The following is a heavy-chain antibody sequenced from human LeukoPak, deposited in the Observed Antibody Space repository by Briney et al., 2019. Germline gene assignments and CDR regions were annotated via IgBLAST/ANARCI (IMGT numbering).Heavy chain of an antibody. CDR1: GFTFSSYA. CDR3: AKDQVVVVVAAFDY. J-gene: IGHJ4*02. Sequence: GGSLRLSCAASGFTFSSYAMSWVRQAPGKGLEWVSAISGSGGSTYYADSVKGRFTISRDNSKNTLYLQMNSLRAEDTAVYYCAKDQVVVVVAAFDYWGQGTLVTVSP. D-gene: IGHD2-15*01. V-gene: IGHV3-23*01. CDR2: ISGSGGST.